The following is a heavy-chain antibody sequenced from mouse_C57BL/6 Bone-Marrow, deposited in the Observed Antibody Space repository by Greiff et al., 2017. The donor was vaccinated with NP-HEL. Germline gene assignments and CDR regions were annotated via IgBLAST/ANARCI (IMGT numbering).Heavy chain of an antibody. CDR2: IHPNSGST. CDR1: GYTFTSYW. D-gene: IGHD1-1*02. V-gene: IGHV1-64*01. CDR3: ARGLWSDMDY. J-gene: IGHJ4*01. Sequence: VQLQESGAELVKPGASVKLSCKASGYTFTSYWMHWVKQRPGQGLEWIGMIHPNSGSTNYNEKFKSKATLTVDKSSSTAYMQLSSLTSEDSAVYYCARGLWSDMDYWGQGTSVTVSS.